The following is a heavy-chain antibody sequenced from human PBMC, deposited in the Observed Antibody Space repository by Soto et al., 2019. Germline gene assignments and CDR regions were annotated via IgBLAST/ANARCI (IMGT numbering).Heavy chain of an antibody. CDR3: ASIVATSTTPDDFDY. V-gene: IGHV3-30*03. D-gene: IGHD5-12*01. CDR1: GFTFSSYG. CDR2: ISYVGSNK. Sequence: QVQLVESGGGVVQPGRSLRLSCAASGFTFSSYGMHWVRQAPGKGLEWVAVISYVGSNKYYADSVKGRFTISRDNSKNTLYLQMNSLRAEDTAVYYCASIVATSTTPDDFDYWGQGTLVTVSS. J-gene: IGHJ4*02.